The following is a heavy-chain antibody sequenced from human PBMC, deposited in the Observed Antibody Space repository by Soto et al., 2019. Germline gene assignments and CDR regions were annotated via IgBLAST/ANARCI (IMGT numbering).Heavy chain of an antibody. CDR2: ISAYNGNT. Sequence: ASVKVSCKASGYTFTSYVISWVRQAPGQGLEWMGWISAYNGNTNYAQKLQGRVTMTTDTSTRTTYMELRSLRSDDTAVYYCARELNTDPSAYYSFAYWGQGTLVTVSS. CDR3: ARELNTDPSAYYSFAY. V-gene: IGHV1-18*04. CDR1: GYTFTSYV. D-gene: IGHD3-22*01. J-gene: IGHJ4*02.